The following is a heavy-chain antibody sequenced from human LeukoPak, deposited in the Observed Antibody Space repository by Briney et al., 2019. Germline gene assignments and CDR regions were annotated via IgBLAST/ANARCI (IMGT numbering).Heavy chain of an antibody. CDR1: GFTFSSYE. CDR3: ARNHPPYNWFDP. D-gene: IGHD1-14*01. CDR2: ISGSGSTI. J-gene: IGHJ5*02. V-gene: IGHV3-48*03. Sequence: PGGSLRLSCAASGFTFSSYEMNWVRQAPGKGLEWISYISGSGSTIYYADSVKGRFTISRDNAKNSLYLQMNSLRAEDTALYHCARNHPPYNWFDPWGQGTLVTVSS.